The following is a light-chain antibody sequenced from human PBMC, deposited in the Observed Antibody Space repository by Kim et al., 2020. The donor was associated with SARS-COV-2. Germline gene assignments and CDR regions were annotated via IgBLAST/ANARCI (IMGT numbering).Light chain of an antibody. V-gene: IGKV3-15*01. CDR3: QQNNNWPRT. Sequence: EMVMTQSPVTLSVSPGERATLSCRASQSVRSNLAWYQQKPGQAPKLLIYGASTRATDIPARFSGSGSGTEFTLTISSLESEDFAFYYCQQNNNWPRTFGQGTKVDIK. CDR1: QSVRSN. CDR2: GAS. J-gene: IGKJ1*01.